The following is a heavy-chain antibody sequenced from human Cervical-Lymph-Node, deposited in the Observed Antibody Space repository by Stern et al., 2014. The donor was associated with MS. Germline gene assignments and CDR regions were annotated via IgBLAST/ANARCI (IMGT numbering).Heavy chain of an antibody. CDR1: GGSFSGYY. D-gene: IGHD6-13*01. CDR2: INHSGST. J-gene: IGHJ4*02. Sequence: QVQLQQWGAGLLKPSETLSLTCAVYGGSFSGYYWSWIRQPPGKGLEWIGEINHSGSTNYNPSLKSRVTISVDTSKNQFSLKLSSVTAADTAVYYCARRIAAAGTRYFDYWGQGTLVTVSS. V-gene: IGHV4-34*01. CDR3: ARRIAAAGTRYFDY.